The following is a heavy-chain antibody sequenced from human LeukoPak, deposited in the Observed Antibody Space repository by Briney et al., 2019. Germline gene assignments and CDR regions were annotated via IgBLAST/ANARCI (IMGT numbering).Heavy chain of an antibody. D-gene: IGHD3-22*01. CDR2: ISDYNGNT. Sequence: ASVKVSCKASGYTFTSYFISWVRQAPGQGLEWMGWISDYNGNTNYAQKFQGRVTMTTDTSTSTAYMELRSLRSDDTAVYYCARGSDVYDSSGYGNDYWGQGTLVTVSS. J-gene: IGHJ4*02. CDR3: ARGSDVYDSSGYGNDY. CDR1: GYTFTSYF. V-gene: IGHV1-18*01.